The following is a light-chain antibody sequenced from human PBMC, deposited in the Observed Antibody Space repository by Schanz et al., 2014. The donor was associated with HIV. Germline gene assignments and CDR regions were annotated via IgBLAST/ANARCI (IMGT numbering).Light chain of an antibody. Sequence: EIVLTQSPGTLSLSPGERATLSCRASQSVSSNFLAWYQQKPGQAPRLVIFGTSNRATGIPDRFSGSDSGTDFTLTISRVEPEDYAVYYCHHYGGSFGPGTTVDYK. CDR1: QSVSSNF. CDR3: HHYGGS. CDR2: GTS. V-gene: IGKV3-20*01. J-gene: IGKJ3*01.